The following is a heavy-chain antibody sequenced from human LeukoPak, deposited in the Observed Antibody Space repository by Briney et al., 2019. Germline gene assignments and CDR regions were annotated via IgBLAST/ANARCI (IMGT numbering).Heavy chain of an antibody. J-gene: IGHJ5*02. D-gene: IGHD3-10*01. CDR1: GGSFSGYY. CDR2: INHSGST. CDR3: ARGGYYYGSGSYRWFDP. Sequence: PSETLSLTCAVYGGSFSGYYWSWIRQPPGKGLEWIGEINHSGSTNYNPSLKSRVTISVDTSKNQFSLKLSSVTAADTAVYYCARGGYYYGSGSYRWFDPWGQGTLVTASS. V-gene: IGHV4-34*01.